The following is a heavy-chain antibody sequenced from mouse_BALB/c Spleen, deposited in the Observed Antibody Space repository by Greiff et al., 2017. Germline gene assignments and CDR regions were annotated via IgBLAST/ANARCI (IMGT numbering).Heavy chain of an antibody. CDR2: ISAGGSYT. V-gene: IGHV5-4*02. J-gene: IGHJ3*01. Sequence: EVHLVESGGGLVKPGGSLKLSCAASGFTFSDYYMYWVRQTPEKRLEWVATISAGGSYTYYPDSVKGRFIISRDNARNNLYLQMSSLKSEDTAMYYCARDQGYGGSYGGFAYWGQGTLVTVSA. D-gene: IGHD1-1*01. CDR3: ARDQGYGGSYGGFAY. CDR1: GFTFSDYY.